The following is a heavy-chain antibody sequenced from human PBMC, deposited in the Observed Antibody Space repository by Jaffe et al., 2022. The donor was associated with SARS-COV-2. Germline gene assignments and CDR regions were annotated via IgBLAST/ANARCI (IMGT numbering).Heavy chain of an antibody. Sequence: QVQLQESGPGLVKPSETLSLTCTVSGGSISSYYWNWIRQPPGKGLEWIGYIYYSGSTKYNSSFESRVTISVDTSKKQFSLKLSSVTAADTAVYFCAREVEARAVAGGLVEYFDLWGRGTLVTVSS. CDR2: IYYSGST. J-gene: IGHJ2*01. CDR3: AREVEARAVAGGLVEYFDL. V-gene: IGHV4-59*01. CDR1: GGSISSYY. D-gene: IGHD6-19*01.